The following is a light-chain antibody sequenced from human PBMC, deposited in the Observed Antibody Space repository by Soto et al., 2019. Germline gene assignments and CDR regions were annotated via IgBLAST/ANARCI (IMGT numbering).Light chain of an antibody. CDR2: YDD. CDR1: SSNIGNNA. J-gene: IGLJ1*01. Sequence: QPVLTQPPSVSGAPRQRVTISCSGSSSNIGNNAVNWYQQLPGKAPKLLIYYDDLLPSGVSDRFSGSRSGTSASLAISGLQSEDEADYYCASWDDSLNGRVFGAGTKLTVL. CDR3: ASWDDSLNGRV. V-gene: IGLV1-36*01.